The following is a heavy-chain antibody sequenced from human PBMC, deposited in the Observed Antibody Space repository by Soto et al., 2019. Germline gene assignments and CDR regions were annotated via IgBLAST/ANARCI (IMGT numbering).Heavy chain of an antibody. CDR2: ITYSGGTT. CDR3: ARKYSYGSGTYLFYFDY. D-gene: IGHD3-10*01. Sequence: EVQLLESGGALVQPGGSLRLSCAASGVTFSNYAMSWVRQAPGKGLDWISTITYSGGTTHYADSVKGRFTVSRDNSKNTLYLQVNSLRADDTAVYYCARKYSYGSGTYLFYFDYWGQGTLVTVSS. J-gene: IGHJ4*02. CDR1: GVTFSNYA. V-gene: IGHV3-23*01.